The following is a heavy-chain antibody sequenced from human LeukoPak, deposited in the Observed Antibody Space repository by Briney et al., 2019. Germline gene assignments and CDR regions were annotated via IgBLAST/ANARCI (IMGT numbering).Heavy chain of an antibody. D-gene: IGHD2-15*01. CDR1: GFTFSSYA. CDR2: ISYDGSNK. J-gene: IGHJ4*02. V-gene: IGHV3-30-3*01. Sequence: GGSLRFSCAASGFTFSSYAMHWVRQAPGKGLEWVAVISYDGSNKYYADSVKGRFTISRDNSKNTLYLQMNSLRAEDTAVYYCARAPPSAKGLYDYWGQGTLVTVSS. CDR3: ARAPPSAKGLYDY.